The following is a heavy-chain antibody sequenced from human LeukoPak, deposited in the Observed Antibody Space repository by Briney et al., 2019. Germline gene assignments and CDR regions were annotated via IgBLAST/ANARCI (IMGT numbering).Heavy chain of an antibody. D-gene: IGHD3-10*01. CDR3: ARGDYYGSGKVVAA. J-gene: IGHJ5*02. Sequence: ASVKVSCKTSGYTFTNYYMHWVRQAPGQGLEWMGIINPSGGITNYAQKFQGRVTMTRDMSTSTVYMELSSLRSEDTAVYYCARGDYYGSGKVVAAWGQGTLVTVSS. CDR1: GYTFTNYY. CDR2: INPSGGIT. V-gene: IGHV1-46*01.